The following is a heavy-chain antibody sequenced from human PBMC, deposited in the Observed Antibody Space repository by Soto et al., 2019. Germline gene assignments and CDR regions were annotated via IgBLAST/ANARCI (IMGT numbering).Heavy chain of an antibody. CDR1: GYTFTSYD. D-gene: IGHD1-26*01. CDR2: MNPNSGNT. V-gene: IGHV1-8*01. CDR3: ASTLQSDSGSYPFSY. J-gene: IGHJ4*02. Sequence: QVQLVQSGAEVKKPGASVKVSCKASGYTFTSYDINWVRQATGQGLEWMGWMNPNSGNTGYAQKFQGRVTMTRTTSISTAYMELSSLRSEDTAVYYCASTLQSDSGSYPFSYWGQGTLVTVSS.